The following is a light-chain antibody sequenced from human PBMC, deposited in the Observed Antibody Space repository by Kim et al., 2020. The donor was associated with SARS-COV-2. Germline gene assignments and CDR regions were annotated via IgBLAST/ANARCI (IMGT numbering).Light chain of an antibody. CDR2: GRN. J-gene: IGLJ2*01. V-gene: IGLV3-19*01. Sequence: SSELTQDPAVSVALGQTVRITCQGDSLRSYYATWYQQKPRQAPVLVIYGRNNRPSGIPDRFSGSTSGNTASLTISGAQAEDEADFYCQSRNSGGNVVFGGGTKLTGL. CDR1: SLRSYY. CDR3: QSRNSGGNVV.